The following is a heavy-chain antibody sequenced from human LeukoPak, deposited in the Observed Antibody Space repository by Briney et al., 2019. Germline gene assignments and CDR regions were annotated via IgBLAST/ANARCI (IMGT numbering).Heavy chain of an antibody. Sequence: SSETLSLTCTVSGGSISSGDYYWSWIRQPPGKGLEWIGYIYYSGSTYYNPSLKSRVTISVDTSKNQFSLKLSSVTAAGTAVYYCARTRGYSGYDFDYWGQGTLVTVSS. CDR3: ARTRGYSGYDFDY. CDR1: GGSISSGDYY. V-gene: IGHV4-30-4*01. J-gene: IGHJ4*02. CDR2: IYYSGST. D-gene: IGHD5-12*01.